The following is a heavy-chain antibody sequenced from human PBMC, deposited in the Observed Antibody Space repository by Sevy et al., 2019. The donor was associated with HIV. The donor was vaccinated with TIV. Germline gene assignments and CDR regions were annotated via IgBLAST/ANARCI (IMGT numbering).Heavy chain of an antibody. Sequence: GGSLRRSCAASGFTFRSYSMNWVRQAPGKGLEWVSSISTSSSYIYYADSLKGRFTISRDNAKNSLLLQMNSLRVEDTAVYYCARTNDYGVLGAFDIWGHGTMVTVSS. CDR2: ISTSSSYI. V-gene: IGHV3-21*01. CDR1: GFTFRSYS. CDR3: ARTNDYGVLGAFDI. J-gene: IGHJ3*02. D-gene: IGHD4-17*01.